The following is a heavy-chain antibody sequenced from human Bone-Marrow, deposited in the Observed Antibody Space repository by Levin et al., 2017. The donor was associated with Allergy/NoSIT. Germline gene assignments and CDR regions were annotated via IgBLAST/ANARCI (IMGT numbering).Heavy chain of an antibody. D-gene: IGHD6-13*01. Sequence: GGSLRLSCAASGFTFSSYWMHWVRQAPGKGLVWVSRINSDGSSTSYADSVKGRFTISRDNAKNTLYLQMNSLRAEDTAVYYCARETPRIAAAGIDYWGQGTLVTVSS. CDR3: ARETPRIAAAGIDY. CDR2: INSDGSST. V-gene: IGHV3-74*01. CDR1: GFTFSSYW. J-gene: IGHJ4*02.